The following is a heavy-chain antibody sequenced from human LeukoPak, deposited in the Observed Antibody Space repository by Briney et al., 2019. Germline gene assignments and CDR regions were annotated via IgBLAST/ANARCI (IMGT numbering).Heavy chain of an antibody. D-gene: IGHD6-19*01. CDR3: AKDSGYSSGWYDAFDI. V-gene: IGHV3-30*18. CDR1: GLTFSSYA. J-gene: IGHJ3*02. CDR2: ISYDGSNK. Sequence: GGSLRLSCAASGLTFSSYAMSWVRQAPGKGLEWVAVISYDGSNKYYADSVKGRFTISRDNSKNTLYLQMNSLRAEDTAVYYCAKDSGYSSGWYDAFDIWGQGTMVTVSS.